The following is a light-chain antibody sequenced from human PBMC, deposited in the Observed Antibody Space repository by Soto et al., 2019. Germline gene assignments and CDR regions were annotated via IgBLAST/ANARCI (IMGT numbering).Light chain of an antibody. CDR2: EVS. Sequence: QLVLTQPASVSGSPGQSITISCTGTSSDVGGYKYVSWYQQHPGKAPKLMISEVSNRPSGVSNRFSGSKSGNTASLTISGLQAEDDADYYCSSYTSSTILPVVFGGGTKLTVL. V-gene: IGLV2-14*01. J-gene: IGLJ2*01. CDR1: SSDVGGYKY. CDR3: SSYTSSTILPVV.